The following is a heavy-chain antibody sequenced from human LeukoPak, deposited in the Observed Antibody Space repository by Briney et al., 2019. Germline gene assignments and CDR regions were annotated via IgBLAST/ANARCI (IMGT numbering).Heavy chain of an antibody. CDR1: GFTFSNAW. CDR3: TGVSRSSWYDY. V-gene: IGHV3-15*01. J-gene: IGHJ4*02. Sequence: GGSLRLSCAASGFTFSNAWMSWVRQVPGKGLEWVGRIQRKIDGGTTDYAAPVKGRFTISRDDSKNTLYLQLNSLKTEDTAVYYCTGVSRSSWYDYWGQGTLVTVSS. CDR2: IQRKIDGGTT. D-gene: IGHD6-13*01.